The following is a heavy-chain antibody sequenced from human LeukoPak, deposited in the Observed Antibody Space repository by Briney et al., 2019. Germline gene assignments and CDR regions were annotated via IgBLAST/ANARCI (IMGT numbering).Heavy chain of an antibody. D-gene: IGHD3-22*01. CDR1: GYTFTGYY. CDR3: ARALRYDDSSGYYAY. V-gene: IGHV1-2*02. J-gene: IGHJ4*02. CDR2: INPNSGGT. Sequence: ASVKVSCKASGYTFTGYYMHWVRQPPGQGLEWMGWINPNSGGTNYAQTLQGRVTMTRDTSISIVYMELSRLRTDDTAVYYCARALRYDDSSGYYAYWGQGTLVTVSS.